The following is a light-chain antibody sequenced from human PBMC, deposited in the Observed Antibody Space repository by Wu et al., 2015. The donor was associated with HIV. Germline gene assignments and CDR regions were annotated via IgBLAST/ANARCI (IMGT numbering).Light chain of an antibody. J-gene: IGKJ4*01. CDR3: QHMPPST. Sequence: DIQMTQSPSSLSASVGDRVTITCRASQGIHNSLAWYQQKSGKAPKLLLYATSRFGSGVPSRFSGSGSGTDYTLTISSLQPEDFATYYCQHMPPSTFGGGTKVEIK. CDR1: QGIHNS. V-gene: IGKV1-NL1*01. CDR2: ATS.